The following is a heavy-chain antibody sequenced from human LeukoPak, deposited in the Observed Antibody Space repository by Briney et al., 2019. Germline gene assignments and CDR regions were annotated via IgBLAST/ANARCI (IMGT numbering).Heavy chain of an antibody. V-gene: IGHV4-30-2*01. CDR2: IYHSGST. CDR3: AKAVGAAGDWFDP. CDR1: GGSISSGGYS. Sequence: SQTLSLTCAVSGGSISSGGYSWSWIRQPPGKGLEWIGYIYHSGSTYYNPSLKSRVTISVDRSKNQFSLKLSSVTAADTAVYYCAKAVGAAGDWFDPWGQGTLVTVSS. D-gene: IGHD6-13*01. J-gene: IGHJ5*02.